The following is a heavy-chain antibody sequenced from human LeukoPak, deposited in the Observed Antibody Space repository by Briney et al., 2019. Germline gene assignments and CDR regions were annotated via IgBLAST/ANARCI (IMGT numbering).Heavy chain of an antibody. D-gene: IGHD7-27*01. CDR1: GYTFTGYY. V-gene: IGHV1-69*13. CDR2: IIPIFGTA. J-gene: IGHJ3*02. Sequence: SVKVSCKASGYTFTGYYMHWVRQAPGQGLEWMGGIIPIFGTANYAQKFQGRVTITADESTSTAYMELSSLRSEDTAVYYCASGPTGGYAFDIWGQGTMVTVSS. CDR3: ASGPTGGYAFDI.